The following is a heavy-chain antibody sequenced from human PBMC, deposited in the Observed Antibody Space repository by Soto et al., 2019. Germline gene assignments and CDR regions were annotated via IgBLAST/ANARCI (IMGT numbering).Heavy chain of an antibody. V-gene: IGHV4-31*03. D-gene: IGHD5-18*01. CDR2: IYYSGST. CDR1: GGSISSGGYY. Sequence: SETLSLTCTVSGGSISSGGYYWSWIRQHPGKGLEWVGYIYYSGSTYYNPSLKSRVTISVDTSKNQFSLKLSSLTAADTAVYYCXRSIYSYASYAFDIWGQGTMVTVSS. CDR3: XRSIYSYASYAFDI. J-gene: IGHJ3*02.